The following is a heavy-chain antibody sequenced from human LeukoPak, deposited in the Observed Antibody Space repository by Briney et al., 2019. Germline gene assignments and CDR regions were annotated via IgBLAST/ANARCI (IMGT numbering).Heavy chain of an antibody. Sequence: SETLSLTCAVYGGSFSGYYWSWIRQPPGKGLEWIGDINHSGSTNYNPSLKSRVTISVDTSKNQFSLKLSSVTAADTAVYYCARGHGYNAEGENWFDPWGQGTLVTVSS. D-gene: IGHD5-24*01. CDR1: GGSFSGYY. CDR2: INHSGST. J-gene: IGHJ5*02. CDR3: ARGHGYNAEGENWFDP. V-gene: IGHV4-34*01.